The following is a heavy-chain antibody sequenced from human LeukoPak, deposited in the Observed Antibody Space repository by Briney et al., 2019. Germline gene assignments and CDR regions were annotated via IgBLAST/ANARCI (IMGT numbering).Heavy chain of an antibody. CDR3: ARDYYYYDSSGYYYIPYYFDY. V-gene: IGHV1-2*06. CDR2: INPNSGGT. J-gene: IGHJ4*02. CDR1: GYTFTGYY. Sequence: GASVKVSCKASGYTFTGYYMHWVRQAPGQGPEWMGRINPNSGGTNYAQKFQGRVTMTRDTSISTAYMELSRLRSDDTAVYYCARDYYYYDSSGYYYIPYYFDYWGQGTLVTVSS. D-gene: IGHD3-22*01.